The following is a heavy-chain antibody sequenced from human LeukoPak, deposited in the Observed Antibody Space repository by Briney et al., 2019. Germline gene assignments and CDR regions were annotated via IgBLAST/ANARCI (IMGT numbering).Heavy chain of an antibody. Sequence: PGGSLRLSCAASGFTFSDYYMSSRSSYPNYAASVKGRFTISRDNAKNSLYLQMNSLRAEDTAVYYCARDQGILTGFNWFDPWGQGTLVTVSS. V-gene: IGHV3-11*06. D-gene: IGHD3-9*01. CDR2: SRSSYP. J-gene: IGHJ5*02. CDR1: GFTFSDYY. CDR3: ARDQGILTGFNWFDP.